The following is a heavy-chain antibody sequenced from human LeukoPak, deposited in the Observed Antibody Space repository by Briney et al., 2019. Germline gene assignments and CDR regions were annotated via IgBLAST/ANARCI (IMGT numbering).Heavy chain of an antibody. D-gene: IGHD3-22*01. V-gene: IGHV4-59*11. CDR3: ARDYYDSRGEAFDI. J-gene: IGHJ3*02. Sequence: SETLSLTCTVSGDSIGSHYWSWIRQPPRKGLEWIGYIFYVGSTNYNPSLKSRVTISVDTSKNRFSLKLNSVTAADTAVYYCARDYYDSRGEAFDIWGQGTMVTVSS. CDR1: GDSIGSHY. CDR2: IFYVGST.